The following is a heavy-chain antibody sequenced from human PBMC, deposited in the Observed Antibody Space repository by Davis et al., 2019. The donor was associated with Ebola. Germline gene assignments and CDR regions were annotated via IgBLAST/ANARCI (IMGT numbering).Heavy chain of an antibody. Sequence: MPSETLSLTCAVYGGSFSGYYWSWIRQPPGKGLEWIGEINHSGSTNYNPSLKSRVTISVDTSKNQFSLKLSSVTAEDTAVYYCASGSVQWLVRRDAFDIWGQGTMVTVSS. J-gene: IGHJ3*02. V-gene: IGHV4-34*01. CDR2: INHSGST. D-gene: IGHD6-19*01. CDR1: GGSFSGYY. CDR3: ASGSVQWLVRRDAFDI.